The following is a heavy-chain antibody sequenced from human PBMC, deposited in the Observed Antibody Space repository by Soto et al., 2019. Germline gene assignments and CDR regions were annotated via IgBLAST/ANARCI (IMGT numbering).Heavy chain of an antibody. CDR1: GGSISRYY. CDR2: IYTSGST. Sequence: QVQLQESGPGLVKPSETLSLTCTVSGGSISRYYLSWIRQPDGKGLEWIGRIYTSGSTNYNPSLKSPVTMSVDTSKNQFSLKLSSVTAAVTAVYYCARYKSGADAFDIWCQETMLTAS. V-gene: IGHV4-4*07. D-gene: IGHD1-1*01. J-gene: IGHJ3*02. CDR3: ARYKSGADAFDI.